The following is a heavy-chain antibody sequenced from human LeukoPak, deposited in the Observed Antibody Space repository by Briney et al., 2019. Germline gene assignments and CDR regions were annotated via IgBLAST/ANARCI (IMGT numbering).Heavy chain of an antibody. CDR2: ISGSGGST. CDR1: GFTFNSYA. D-gene: IGHD3-10*01. Sequence: GGSLRLSCAASGFTFNSYAMTWVRQAPGKGLEWVSVISGSGGSTNYADSVKGRFTISRDNSKNTLYLQMNSLRAEDTAVYYCAKPLRSSGSFNYPYFDYWGQGTLVTVSS. J-gene: IGHJ4*02. CDR3: AKPLRSSGSFNYPYFDY. V-gene: IGHV3-23*01.